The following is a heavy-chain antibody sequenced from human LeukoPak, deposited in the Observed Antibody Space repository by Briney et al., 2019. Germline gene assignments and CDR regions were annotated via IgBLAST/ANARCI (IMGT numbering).Heavy chain of an antibody. CDR2: ISNDSSGNSYI. CDR1: GFTFNNFG. D-gene: IGHD1-26*01. CDR3: ATWAFYHGLDV. J-gene: IGHJ6*02. Sequence: PGGSLRLSCVVSGFTFNNFGMNWVRQAPGKGLEWFSSISNDSSGNSYIYYADSVRGRFTISRDNAKNSLYLRMDSLRTDDAALYYCATWAFYHGLDVWGQGTTVTVSS. V-gene: IGHV3-21*04.